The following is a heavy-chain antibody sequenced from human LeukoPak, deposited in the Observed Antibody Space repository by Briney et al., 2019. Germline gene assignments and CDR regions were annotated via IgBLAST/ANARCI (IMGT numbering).Heavy chain of an antibody. J-gene: IGHJ4*02. CDR1: GFTFSSYA. V-gene: IGHV3-33*01. CDR3: ARDLYSVSSWSAYDS. CDR2: TWSEGSNK. D-gene: IGHD5/OR15-5a*01. Sequence: QSGGSLRLSCAVSGFTFSSYAMHWVRQAPGKGLEWVAFTWSEGSNKYYADSVRGRFTISRDNSKNTLYLQINSLRAEDTAVYYCARDLYSVSSWSAYDSWGQGILVTVSS.